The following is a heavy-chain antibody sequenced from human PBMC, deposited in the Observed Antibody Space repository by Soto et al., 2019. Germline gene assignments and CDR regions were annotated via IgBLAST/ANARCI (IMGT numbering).Heavy chain of an antibody. Sequence: GGSLRLSCTASGFTFGDYAMSWVRQAPGKGLEWVGFIRSKAYGGTTEYAASVKGRFTISRDDSKSIAYLQMNSLKTEDTAVYYCTRMVRRSLIVVVITYYYGMDVWGQGTTVTV. V-gene: IGHV3-49*04. J-gene: IGHJ6*02. CDR1: GFTFGDYA. CDR3: TRMVRRSLIVVVITYYYGMDV. CDR2: IRSKAYGGTT. D-gene: IGHD3-22*01.